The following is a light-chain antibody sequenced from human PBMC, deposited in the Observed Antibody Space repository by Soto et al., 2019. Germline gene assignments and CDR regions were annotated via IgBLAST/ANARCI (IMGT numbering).Light chain of an antibody. CDR2: EVS. CDR1: SSDVGSYNL. J-gene: IGLJ2*01. V-gene: IGLV2-23*02. Sequence: QSALTQPASVSGSPGQSITISCTGTSSDVGSYNLVSWYQQHPGKAPNLMIYEVSQRPSGVSNRFSGSKSGNTASLTISGLQAEDEYDYYCCSYAGSSTFVFGGGTKLTVL. CDR3: CSYAGSSTFV.